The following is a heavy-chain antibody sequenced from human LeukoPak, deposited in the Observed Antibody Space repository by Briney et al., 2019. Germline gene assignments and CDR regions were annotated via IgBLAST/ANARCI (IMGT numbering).Heavy chain of an antibody. Sequence: ASVKVSCKASGGSLSSYAISLVRQAPGQRLERMGWISAYNGNTNYVQKLQGRVTMPTATPTSSAYMELRSLRSDDTAVYYCARDLLYCSSTSCYGFYFYYWGQGTLVTVSS. D-gene: IGHD2-2*01. CDR1: GGSLSSYA. J-gene: IGHJ4*02. V-gene: IGHV1-18*01. CDR3: ARDLLYCSSTSCYGFYFYY. CDR2: ISAYNGNT.